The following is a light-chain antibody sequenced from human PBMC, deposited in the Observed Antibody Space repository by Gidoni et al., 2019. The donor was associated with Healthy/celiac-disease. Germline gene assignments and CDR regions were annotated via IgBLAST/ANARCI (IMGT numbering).Light chain of an antibody. V-gene: IGKV1-39*01. Sequence: DIQKTQSPSSLSASVGDRVTITCRASQSISSYLNWYQQKPGKAPKLLIYAASSLQSGVPSRFSGSGSGTDFTLTISSLQPEDFATYYCQQSYSTPLTFGGGTKVEIK. CDR3: QQSYSTPLT. J-gene: IGKJ4*01. CDR2: AAS. CDR1: QSISSY.